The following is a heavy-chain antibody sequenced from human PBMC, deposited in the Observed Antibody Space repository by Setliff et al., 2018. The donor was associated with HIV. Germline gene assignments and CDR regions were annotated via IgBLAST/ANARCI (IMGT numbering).Heavy chain of an antibody. D-gene: IGHD6-13*01. J-gene: IGHJ1*01. Sequence: GASVKVSCKASGYTFTSYSMHWVRQAPGQRLEWMGWLRTGTGDTSYSVKFQGRLTITRDTSANTAYMELSNLRSDDTAMYYCATDPGYSSTWYSESFQHWGQGTVVTVSS. CDR2: LRTGTGDT. CDR3: ATDPGYSSTWYSESFQH. V-gene: IGHV1-3*04. CDR1: GYTFTSYS.